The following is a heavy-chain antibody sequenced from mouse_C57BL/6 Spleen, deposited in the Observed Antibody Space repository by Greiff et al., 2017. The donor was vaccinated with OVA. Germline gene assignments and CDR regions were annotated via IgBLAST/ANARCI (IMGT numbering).Heavy chain of an antibody. Sequence: QVQLQQSGPELVKPGASVKISCKASGYAFSSSWMNWVKQRPGKGLEWIGRIYPGDGDTNYNGKFKGKATLTADKSSSTAYMQLSSLTSEDSAVYFCARGGFDYFDYWGQGTTLTVSS. CDR3: ARGGFDYFDY. CDR1: GYAFSSSW. V-gene: IGHV1-82*01. J-gene: IGHJ2*01. CDR2: IYPGDGDT.